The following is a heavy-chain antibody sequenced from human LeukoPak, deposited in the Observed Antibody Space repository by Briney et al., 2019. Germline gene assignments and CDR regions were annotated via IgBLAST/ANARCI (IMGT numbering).Heavy chain of an antibody. CDR3: ARVRLVGEIFGVAKYYYYYGMDV. J-gene: IGHJ6*02. D-gene: IGHD3-3*01. V-gene: IGHV4-31*03. CDR1: GGSISSGGYY. Sequence: SQTLSLTCTVSGGSISSGGYYWSWIRQHPGKGLEWIGYIYYSGSTYYNPSLKSRVTISVDTSKNQFSLQLNSVTPEDTAVYYCARVRLVGEIFGVAKYYYYYGMDVWGQGTTVTVSS. CDR2: IYYSGST.